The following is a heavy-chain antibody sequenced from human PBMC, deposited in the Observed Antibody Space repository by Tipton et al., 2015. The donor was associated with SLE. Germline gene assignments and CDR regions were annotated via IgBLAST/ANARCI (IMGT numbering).Heavy chain of an antibody. CDR2: VFHTGST. CDR1: GGSISSDH. Sequence: TLSLTCSVSGGSISSDHWIWIRQPPGEGLEWIGYVFHTGSTNYSPSLRSRVTMSIDPAKNQFSLKLTSVTAADTAVYYCARGMVTWRGAIIGVDVWGQGTTVNVSS. CDR3: ARGMVTWRGAIIGVDV. V-gene: IGHV4-59*08. J-gene: IGHJ6*02. D-gene: IGHD2-21*02.